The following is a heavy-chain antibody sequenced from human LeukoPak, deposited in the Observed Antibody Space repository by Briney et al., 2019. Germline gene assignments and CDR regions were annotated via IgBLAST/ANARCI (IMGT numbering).Heavy chain of an antibody. D-gene: IGHD3-22*01. Sequence: PGGSLRLSCAASGFTFSTYALSWVRQAPGKGLEWVSAISPGGDRTYYADSVKGRFAISRDNSKNTLYLQMNSLRAEDTAVYYCANRYFNYYDSSGYFDYWGQGTLVTVSS. CDR3: ANRYFNYYDSSGYFDY. CDR2: ISPGGDRT. CDR1: GFTFSTYA. V-gene: IGHV3-23*01. J-gene: IGHJ4*02.